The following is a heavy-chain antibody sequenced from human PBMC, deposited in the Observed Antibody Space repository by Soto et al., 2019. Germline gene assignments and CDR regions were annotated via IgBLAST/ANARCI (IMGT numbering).Heavy chain of an antibody. CDR3: ARNYGHAFDI. CDR1: GGSLSGLY. Sequence: SETLSLTCDVNGGSLSGLYWSWIRQPPGKGLEWIGYIYYSGSTNYNPSLKSRVTISVDTSKNQFSLKLSSVTAADTAVYYCARNYGHAFDIWGQGTMVTVSS. CDR2: IYYSGST. V-gene: IGHV4-59*11. J-gene: IGHJ3*02. D-gene: IGHD1-7*01.